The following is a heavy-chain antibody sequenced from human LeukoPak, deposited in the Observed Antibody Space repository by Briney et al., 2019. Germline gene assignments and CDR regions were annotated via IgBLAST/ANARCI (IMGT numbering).Heavy chain of an antibody. V-gene: IGHV1-8*03. CDR1: GYTFTSYD. CDR3: ARVLVPAARSLYYYYMDV. J-gene: IGHJ6*03. Sequence: GASVKVSCKASGYTFTSYDINWVRQATGQGLEWMGWMNPNSGNTGYAQKFQGRVTITRNTSISTAYMELSSLRSEDTAVYYCARVLVPAARSLYYYYMDVWGKGTTVTVSS. D-gene: IGHD2-2*01. CDR2: MNPNSGNT.